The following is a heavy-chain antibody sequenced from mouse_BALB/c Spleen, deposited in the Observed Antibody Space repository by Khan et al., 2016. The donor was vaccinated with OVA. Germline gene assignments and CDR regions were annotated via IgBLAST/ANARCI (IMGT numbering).Heavy chain of an antibody. CDR3: TRRGLYGIFVY. V-gene: IGHV1-7*01. J-gene: IGHJ3*01. CDR1: GYTFSTYW. Sequence: VQLQQSGAELAKPGASVKMSCTASGYTFSTYWMHWVKQRPGQGLEWIGYINPSTGYTEYNQKFKDKATLTADASSSTAYMQLNSLTSEDAAVYYGTRRGLYGIFVYWGQGTLVTISA. D-gene: IGHD2-1*01. CDR2: INPSTGYT.